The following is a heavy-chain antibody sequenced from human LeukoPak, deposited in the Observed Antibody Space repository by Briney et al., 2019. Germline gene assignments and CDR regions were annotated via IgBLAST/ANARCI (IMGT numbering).Heavy chain of an antibody. V-gene: IGHV5-51*01. CDR2: IDPDDSDT. CDR1: GYNFINHW. CDR3: ASRGTTVTTHAFDI. Sequence: GESLKISCKGSGYNFINHWIGWVRQMSGKGLEWMGIIDPDDSDTRYSPSFRGQVTISVDKSISTAYLQWSSLKASDTAMYYCASRGTTVTTHAFDIWGQGTMVIVSS. D-gene: IGHD4-17*01. J-gene: IGHJ3*02.